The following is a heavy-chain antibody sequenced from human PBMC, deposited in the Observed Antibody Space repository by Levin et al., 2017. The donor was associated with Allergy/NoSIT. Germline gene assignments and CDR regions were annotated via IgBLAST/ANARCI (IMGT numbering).Heavy chain of an antibody. CDR2: IRSKANSYAT. CDR3: TRLSPPFSEDSSGYGRTYDY. D-gene: IGHD3-22*01. J-gene: IGHJ4*02. Sequence: GGSLRLSCAASGFTFSGSAMHWVRQASGKGLEWVGRIRSKANSYATAYAASVKGRFTISRDDSKNTAYLQMNSLKTEDTAVYYCTRLSPPFSEDSSGYGRTYDYWGQGTLVTVSS. CDR1: GFTFSGSA. V-gene: IGHV3-73*01.